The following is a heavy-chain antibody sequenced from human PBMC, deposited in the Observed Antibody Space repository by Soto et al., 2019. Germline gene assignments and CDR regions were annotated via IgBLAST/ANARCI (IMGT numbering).Heavy chain of an antibody. CDR1: GFTFSSYA. J-gene: IGHJ4*02. Sequence: EVHLLESGGGLVQPGGSLRLSCAASGFTFSSYAMSWVRQAPGKGLEWVSAIDVSGDTTYYADSVKGRFTISRDNSKNTLYLQMGSLRAEETAVYYCAKVRRFGELRSLYWGQGTLVTVSS. CDR3: AKVRRFGELRSLY. CDR2: IDVSGDTT. V-gene: IGHV3-23*01. D-gene: IGHD3-10*01.